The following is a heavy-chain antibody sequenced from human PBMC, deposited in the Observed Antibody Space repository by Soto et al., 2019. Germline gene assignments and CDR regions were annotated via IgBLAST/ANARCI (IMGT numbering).Heavy chain of an antibody. CDR1: GGSISSSSYY. Sequence: SETLSLTCTVSGGSISSSSYYWGWIRQPPGKGLEWIGSIYYSGSTYYNPSLKSRVTISVDTSKNQFSLKLSSVTAADTAVYYCARGVDTAMVLEAWWLPSFAYNWFDPWGQGTLVTVSS. J-gene: IGHJ5*02. V-gene: IGHV4-39*01. CDR2: IYYSGST. CDR3: ARGVDTAMVLEAWWLPSFAYNWFDP. D-gene: IGHD5-18*01.